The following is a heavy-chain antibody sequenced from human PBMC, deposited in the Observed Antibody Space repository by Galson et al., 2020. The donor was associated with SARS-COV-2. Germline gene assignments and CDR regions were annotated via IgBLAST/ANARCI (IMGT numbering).Heavy chain of an antibody. CDR3: ARVSRDSIDYFTDY. Sequence: ASETLSLTCSVSGGSISSRNYYWGWIRQPPGKGLEWIGSMYSSGSPYYNPSLKSRVTISLDTSKNQFFLKPTSVTAADTAVYYCARVSRDSIDYFTDYWGQGTLVTVSS. V-gene: IGHV4-39*07. CDR1: GGSISSRNYY. CDR2: MYSSGSP. J-gene: IGHJ4*02. D-gene: IGHD3-22*01.